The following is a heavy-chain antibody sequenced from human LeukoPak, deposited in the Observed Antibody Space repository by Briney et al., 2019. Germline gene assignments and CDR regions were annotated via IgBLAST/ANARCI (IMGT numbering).Heavy chain of an antibody. J-gene: IGHJ4*02. D-gene: IGHD3-22*01. V-gene: IGHV3-30*18. CDR2: ISYDGSNK. CDR1: GFTFSSYG. CDR3: AKWDTYYDSSGYYFY. Sequence: PGGSLRLSCAASGFTFSSYGMHWVRQAPGKGLEWVAVISYDGSNKYYADSVKGRFTISRDNSKNTLYLQMNSLRAEDTAVYYCAKWDTYYDSSGYYFYWGQGTLVTVSS.